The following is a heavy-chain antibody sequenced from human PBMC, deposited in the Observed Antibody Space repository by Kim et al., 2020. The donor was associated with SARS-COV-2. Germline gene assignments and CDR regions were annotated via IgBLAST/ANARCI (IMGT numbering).Heavy chain of an antibody. D-gene: IGHD5-12*01. CDR1: GFTFSSYW. CDR3: ARAGYSGYDEYYFDY. CDR2: IKQDGSEK. J-gene: IGHJ4*02. V-gene: IGHV3-7*03. Sequence: GGSLRLSCAASGFTFSSYWMSWVRQAPGKGLEWVANIKQDGSEKYYEDSVKGRFTISRDKAKNSLYLQMNSLRAEDTAVYYCARAGYSGYDEYYFDYWGQGTLVTVSS.